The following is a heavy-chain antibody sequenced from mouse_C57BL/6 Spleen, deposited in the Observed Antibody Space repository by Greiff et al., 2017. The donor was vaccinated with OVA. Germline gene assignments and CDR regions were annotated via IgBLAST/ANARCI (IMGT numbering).Heavy chain of an antibody. CDR3: ARNYGRYAMDY. V-gene: IGHV3-5*01. D-gene: IGHD1-1*01. J-gene: IGHJ4*01. CDR1: GISITTGNYR. CDR2: IYYSGTI. Sequence: EVQLQQSGPGLVKPSQTVFLTCTVTGISITTGNYRWSWIRQFPGNKLEWIGYIYYSGTITYNPSLTSRTTITRDTPKNQFFLEMNSLTAEDTATYYCARNYGRYAMDYWGQGTSVTVSS.